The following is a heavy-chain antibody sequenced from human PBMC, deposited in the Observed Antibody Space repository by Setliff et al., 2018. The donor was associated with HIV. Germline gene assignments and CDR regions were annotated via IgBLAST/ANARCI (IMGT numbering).Heavy chain of an antibody. D-gene: IGHD3-22*01. J-gene: IGHJ4*02. CDR3: ATGRHYYDSSAYFIDLYYFDY. CDR1: GGTFINSA. Sequence: GASVKVSCKASGGTFINSAFNWVRQAPGQGLEWMGSIIPIFGTGNYAQNFQGRVTITADGSTSTAYMELTSLRSEDTAVYYCATGRHYYDSSAYFIDLYYFDYWGQGTLVTVSS. CDR2: IIPIFGTG. V-gene: IGHV1-69*13.